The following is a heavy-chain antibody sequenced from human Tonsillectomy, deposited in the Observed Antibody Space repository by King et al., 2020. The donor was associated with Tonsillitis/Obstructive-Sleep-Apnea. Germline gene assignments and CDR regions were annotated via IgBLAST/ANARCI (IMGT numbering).Heavy chain of an antibody. J-gene: IGHJ3*02. D-gene: IGHD7-27*01. CDR1: GFTFSSYA. CDR3: ARDRGRWGWGSPDAFDI. CDR2: ISYDGSNK. Sequence: VQLVETGGGVVQPGRSLRLSCAASGFTFSSYAMHWVRQAPGKGLEWVAVISYDGSNKYYADSVKGRFTISRDNSKNTLYLQMNSLRAEDTAVYYCARDRGRWGWGSPDAFDIWGQGTMVTVSS. V-gene: IGHV3-30*04.